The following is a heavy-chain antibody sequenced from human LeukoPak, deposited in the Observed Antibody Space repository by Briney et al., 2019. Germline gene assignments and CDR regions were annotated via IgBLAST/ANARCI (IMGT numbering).Heavy chain of an antibody. D-gene: IGHD3-22*01. CDR1: GGSISSGGHY. Sequence: SQTLSLTCTVSGGSISSGGHYWSWIRQLPGRGLEWIGYIYYSGSAYYNPSLKSRVTMSLDTSKNQFSLKLSSVTAADTAVYYCARLTYYYDSSPIDYWGQGTLVT. CDR2: IYYSGSA. J-gene: IGHJ4*02. V-gene: IGHV4-31*03. CDR3: ARLTYYYDSSPIDY.